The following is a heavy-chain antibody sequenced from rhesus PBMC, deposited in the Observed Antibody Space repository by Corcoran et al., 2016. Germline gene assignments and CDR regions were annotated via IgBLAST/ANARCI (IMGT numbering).Heavy chain of an antibody. Sequence: EVQLVESGGGLVQPGGSLRLSCAASGFPFSSYDMRWVRQAPVKGLEWVSYISYTGKPIYYADSVKGRFTISRDNAKNSLSLQMSSLRAEDTAVYYCTRTEVINLGDYWGQGVLVTVSS. CDR3: TRTEVINLGDY. J-gene: IGHJ4*01. D-gene: IGHD3-34*01. V-gene: IGHV3-136*01. CDR2: ISYTGKPI. CDR1: GFPFSSYD.